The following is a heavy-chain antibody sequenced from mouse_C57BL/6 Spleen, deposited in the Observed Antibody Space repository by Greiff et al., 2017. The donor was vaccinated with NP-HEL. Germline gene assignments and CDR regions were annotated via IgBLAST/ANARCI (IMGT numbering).Heavy chain of an antibody. CDR3: ARLRLPFAD. CDR2: IDPSDSYT. CDR1: GYTFTSYW. D-gene: IGHD3-2*02. Sequence: QVQLQQPGAELVKPGASVKLSCKASGYTFTSYWMQWVKQRPGQGLEWIGEIDPSDSYTNYNQKFKGKATLTVDTSSSTAYMQLSSLTSEDSAVYYCARLRLPFADWGKGTLVTVSA. J-gene: IGHJ3*01. V-gene: IGHV1-50*01.